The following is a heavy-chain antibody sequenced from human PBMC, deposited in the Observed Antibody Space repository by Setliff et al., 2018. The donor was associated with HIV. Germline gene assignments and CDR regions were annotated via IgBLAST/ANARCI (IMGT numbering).Heavy chain of an antibody. D-gene: IGHD1-26*01. Sequence: SETLSLTCSVSGISINGYYWSWIRQPAGKGLEWIGHIYSTGGTRYNPSLESRLTILVDTSRNQFSLNLSSVTAADTAVYYCARAAYSGTYVWEPATDLWGRGTLVTVSS. CDR2: IYSTGGT. CDR1: GISINGYY. V-gene: IGHV4-4*07. J-gene: IGHJ2*01. CDR3: ARAAYSGTYVWEPATDL.